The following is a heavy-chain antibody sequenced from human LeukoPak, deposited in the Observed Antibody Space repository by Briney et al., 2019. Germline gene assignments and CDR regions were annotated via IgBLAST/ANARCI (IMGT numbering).Heavy chain of an antibody. Sequence: GGSLRLSCAASGFTFSSYGMNWVRQAPGKGLEWVSYISSSSSTMYYAASVKGRFTISRDNAKSSLYLQFNSLRAEDTAVYYCARSGSSYDYWGQGTLVTVSS. D-gene: IGHD1-26*01. J-gene: IGHJ4*02. CDR2: ISSSSSTM. CDR3: ARSGSSYDY. CDR1: GFTFSSYG. V-gene: IGHV3-48*01.